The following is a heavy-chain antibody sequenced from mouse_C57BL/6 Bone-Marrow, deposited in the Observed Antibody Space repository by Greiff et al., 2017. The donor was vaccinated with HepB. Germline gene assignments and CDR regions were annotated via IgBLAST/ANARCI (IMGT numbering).Heavy chain of an antibody. CDR2: IYPRSGNT. D-gene: IGHD2-3*01. Sequence: VQLQQSGAELARPGASVKLSCKASGYTFTSYGISWVKQRTGQGLEWIGEIYPRSGNTYYNEKFKGKATLTADKSSSTAYMELRSLTSEDSAVYFCAGGRWLLLAYWGQGTLVTVSA. CDR3: AGGRWLLLAY. CDR1: GYTFTSYG. V-gene: IGHV1-81*01. J-gene: IGHJ3*01.